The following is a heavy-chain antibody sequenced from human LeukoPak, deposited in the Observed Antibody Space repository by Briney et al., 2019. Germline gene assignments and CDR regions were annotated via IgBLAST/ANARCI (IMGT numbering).Heavy chain of an antibody. CDR1: GFTFSSYG. CDR3: AKGDCSSTSCYVAYCGGDCYPLIDY. D-gene: IGHD2-2*01. V-gene: IGHV3-30*02. Sequence: GGSLRLSCAASGFTFSSYGMHWVRQAPGKGLEWVVFIRYDGSNKYYADSVKGRFTISRDNSKNTLYLQMNSLRAEDTAVYYCAKGDCSSTSCYVAYCGGDCYPLIDYWGQGTLVTVSS. CDR2: IRYDGSNK. J-gene: IGHJ4*02.